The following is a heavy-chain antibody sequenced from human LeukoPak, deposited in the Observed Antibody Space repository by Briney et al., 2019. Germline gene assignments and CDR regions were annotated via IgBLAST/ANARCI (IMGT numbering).Heavy chain of an antibody. CDR1: GYSISTGYY. D-gene: IGHD6-19*01. V-gene: IGHV4-38-2*02. J-gene: IGHJ6*04. Sequence: SETLSLTCAVSGYSISTGYYWGWIRQPPGKGLEWIGTIYHSGRTYYIPSLKSRATISVDTSKNQFSLKLTSVTAADTAVYYCARELVVSGPGYYSYGMDVWGKGTTVTVSS. CDR3: ARELVVSGPGYYSYGMDV. CDR2: IYHSGRT.